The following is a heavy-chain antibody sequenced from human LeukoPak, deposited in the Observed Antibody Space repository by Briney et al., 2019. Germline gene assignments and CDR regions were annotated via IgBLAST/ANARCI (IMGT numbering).Heavy chain of an antibody. CDR2: IYYSGST. CDR3: ARGSLLWFGEFSYGMDV. CDR1: GGSISSGGYS. J-gene: IGHJ6*02. Sequence: SETLSLTCAVSGGSISSGGYSWSWIRQPPGKGLEWIGYIYYSGSTNYNPSLKSRVTISVDTSKNQFSLKLSSVTAADTAVYYCARGSLLWFGEFSYGMDVWGQGTTVTVSS. D-gene: IGHD3-10*01. V-gene: IGHV4-61*08.